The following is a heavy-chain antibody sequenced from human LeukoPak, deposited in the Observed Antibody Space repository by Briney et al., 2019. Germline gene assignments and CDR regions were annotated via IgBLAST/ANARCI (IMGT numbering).Heavy chain of an antibody. Sequence: PGGSLRLSCAASGFTFDDYAMHWVRQAPGKGLEWVSGISWNSGSIGYADSVKGRFTISRDNAKNSLYLQMNSLRAEDTALYYCAKANHDKMILGYWGQGTLVTVSS. CDR1: GFTFDDYA. J-gene: IGHJ4*02. D-gene: IGHD1-14*01. CDR2: ISWNSGSI. CDR3: AKANHDKMILGY. V-gene: IGHV3-9*01.